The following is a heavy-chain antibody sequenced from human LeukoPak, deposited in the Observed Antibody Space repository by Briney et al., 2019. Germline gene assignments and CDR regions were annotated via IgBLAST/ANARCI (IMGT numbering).Heavy chain of an antibody. CDR1: GSTFTSYW. Sequence: ASLQISCQGSGSTFTSYWIGWVRQLPGKGLEWMGIIYPGDSDTRYSPSFQGQVTISADKTISTAYLQWSSLKASDTAMYYCAAMSFWSGYPFDYWGQGTLVTVSS. CDR2: IYPGDSDT. V-gene: IGHV5-51*01. CDR3: AAMSFWSGYPFDY. J-gene: IGHJ4*02. D-gene: IGHD3-3*01.